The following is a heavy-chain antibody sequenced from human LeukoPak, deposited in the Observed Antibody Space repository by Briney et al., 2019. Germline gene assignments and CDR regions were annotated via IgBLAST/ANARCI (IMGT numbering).Heavy chain of an antibody. Sequence: GRSLRLSCAASGFTFSSYAMHWVRQAPGKGLEWVAVISYDGSNKYYADSVKGRFTISRDNSKNTLYLQMNSLRAEDTAVYYCARGKITIFGVVIRGYYFVYWGQGTLVTVSS. CDR3: ARGKITIFGVVIRGYYFVY. D-gene: IGHD3-3*01. J-gene: IGHJ4*02. CDR2: ISYDGSNK. CDR1: GFTFSSYA. V-gene: IGHV3-30*14.